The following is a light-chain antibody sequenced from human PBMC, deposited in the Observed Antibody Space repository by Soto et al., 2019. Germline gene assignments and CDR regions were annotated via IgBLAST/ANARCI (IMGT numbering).Light chain of an antibody. CDR3: GSFTGTTTLDV. CDR1: SSDVGAYKY. J-gene: IGLJ1*01. V-gene: IGLV2-14*03. Sequence: QSALTQPASVSGSPGQSITISCTGTSSDVGAYKYVSWYQQHPGKVPKLIIYGVSNRPSGVSNRFSGSKSGNTAFLTISGLQAEDEADYYCGSFTGTTTLDVFGTGTKLTVL. CDR2: GVS.